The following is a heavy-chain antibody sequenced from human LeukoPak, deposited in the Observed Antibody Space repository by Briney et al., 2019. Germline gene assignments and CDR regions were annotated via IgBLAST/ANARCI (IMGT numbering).Heavy chain of an antibody. CDR2: IIPIFGTA. CDR1: GGTFSSYA. D-gene: IGHD6-19*01. J-gene: IGHJ4*02. V-gene: IGHV1-69*05. Sequence: ASVKVSCKASGGTFSSYAISWVRQAPGQGLEWMGRIIPIFGTANYAQKFQGRVTITTDESTSTAYMELSSLRSEDTAVYYCARTPRGQWLAYYFDYWGQGTLVTVSS. CDR3: ARTPRGQWLAYYFDY.